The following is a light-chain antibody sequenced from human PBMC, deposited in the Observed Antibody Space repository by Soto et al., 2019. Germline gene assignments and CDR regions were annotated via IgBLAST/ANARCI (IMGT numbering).Light chain of an antibody. Sequence: QSVLTQPPSVSGAPGQRVTISCTGSSSNIGAGYDVHWYQQLPGTAPKLLIYANNNRPSGVPDRFSGSKSGTSASLAITGLQVEDEADYYCPAYDISQSGSSVFGGGTKLTVL. CDR2: ANN. CDR3: PAYDISQSGSSV. J-gene: IGLJ2*01. CDR1: SSNIGAGYD. V-gene: IGLV1-40*01.